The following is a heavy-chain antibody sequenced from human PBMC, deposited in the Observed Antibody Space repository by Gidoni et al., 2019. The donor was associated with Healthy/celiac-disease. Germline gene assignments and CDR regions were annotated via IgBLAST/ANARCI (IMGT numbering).Heavy chain of an antibody. CDR3: ARETLIRYFDWFYYGMDV. J-gene: IGHJ6*02. Sequence: SSYGMHWVRQAPGKGLEWVAVIWYDGSNKYYADSVKGRFTISRDNSKNTLYLQMNSLRAEDTAVYYCARETLIRYFDWFYYGMDVWGQGTTVTVSS. V-gene: IGHV3-33*01. CDR1: SSYG. CDR2: IWYDGSNK. D-gene: IGHD3-9*01.